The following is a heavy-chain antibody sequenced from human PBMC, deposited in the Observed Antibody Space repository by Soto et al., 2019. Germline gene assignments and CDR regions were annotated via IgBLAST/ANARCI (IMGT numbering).Heavy chain of an antibody. D-gene: IGHD2-2*01. CDR2: LSCDGSNK. Sequence: QVQLVESGGGVVQPGRSLRLSCAASGFTFSTYAMHWVRQAPGKGLEWVAVLSCDGSNKYYADSVKGRFTISRDNSKNTLYLQMNSLRAEDTAVYYCARVVPAAMYYYYGMDVWGQGTTVTVSS. CDR3: ARVVPAAMYYYYGMDV. CDR1: GFTFSTYA. V-gene: IGHV3-30*03. J-gene: IGHJ6*02.